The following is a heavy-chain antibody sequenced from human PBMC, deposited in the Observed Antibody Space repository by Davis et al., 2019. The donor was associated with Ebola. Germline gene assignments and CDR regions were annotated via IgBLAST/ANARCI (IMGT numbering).Heavy chain of an antibody. J-gene: IGHJ6*02. Sequence: GESLKISCAASGFTFSSYSMHWVRQAPGKGLEWVAVISYDGSNKYYADSVKGRFTISRDNSKNTLYLQMNSLRAEDTAVYYCAKVLGGYYGSGSYYPTQMDVWGQGTTVTVSS. CDR1: GFTFSSYS. CDR2: ISYDGSNK. V-gene: IGHV3-30*18. D-gene: IGHD3-10*01. CDR3: AKVLGGYYGSGSYYPTQMDV.